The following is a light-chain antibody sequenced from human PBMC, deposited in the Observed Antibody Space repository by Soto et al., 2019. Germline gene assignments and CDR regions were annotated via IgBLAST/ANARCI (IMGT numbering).Light chain of an antibody. CDR1: QSVSTN. J-gene: IGKJ1*01. CDR2: GAS. V-gene: IGKV3-15*01. Sequence: EIVMTQSPAALSVSPGERATLSCRASQSVSTNLAWYQQKPGQAPRLLIYGASTRATGIPDRFSGSGSGTDFTLTISRLEPEDFAVYYCQQYNSYWTFGQGTKVDIK. CDR3: QQYNSYWT.